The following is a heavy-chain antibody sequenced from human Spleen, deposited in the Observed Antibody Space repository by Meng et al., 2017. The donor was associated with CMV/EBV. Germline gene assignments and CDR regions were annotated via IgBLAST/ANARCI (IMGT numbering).Heavy chain of an antibody. J-gene: IGHJ5*02. V-gene: IGHV4-34*01. CDR2: INHSGST. Sequence: VYCGSFSAYYWRWIRQPPGKGLEWIGEINHSGSTNYNPSLKSRVTISVDTSKNQFSLKLSSVTAADTAVYYCARIDSGNYYNWFDPWGQGTLVTVSS. CDR1: CGSFSAYY. CDR3: ARIDSGNYYNWFDP. D-gene: IGHD1-26*01.